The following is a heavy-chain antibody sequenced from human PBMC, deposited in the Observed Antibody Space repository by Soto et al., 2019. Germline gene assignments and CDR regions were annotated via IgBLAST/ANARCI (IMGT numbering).Heavy chain of an antibody. D-gene: IGHD3-3*01. CDR3: ARRDTSGFLRYFDN. V-gene: IGHV1-69*06. CDR1: GGTFSSFINYP. CDR2: IVPNVGTV. J-gene: IGHJ4*02. Sequence: SVKVSCKSSGGTFSSFINYPINWVRQAPGQGLEWMGGIVPNVGTVNYAQKFRGKVTITADKSTGTAYMELSSLRSEDTALYYCARRDTSGFLRYFDNWGQGTQVTV.